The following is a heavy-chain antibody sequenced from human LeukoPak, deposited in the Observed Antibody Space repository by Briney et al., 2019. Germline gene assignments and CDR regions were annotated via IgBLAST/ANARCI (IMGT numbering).Heavy chain of an antibody. CDR1: GYTLTELS. D-gene: IGHD6-13*01. Sequence: EASVKVSCKVSGYTLTELSMHWVRQAPGKGLEWMGGFDPEDGVTIYAQKFQGRVTMTEDTSTDTAYMELSSLRSEDTAVYYCATGGEYSSSWYGFYDYWGQGTLVTVSS. CDR3: ATGGEYSSSWYGFYDY. CDR2: FDPEDGVT. J-gene: IGHJ4*02. V-gene: IGHV1-24*01.